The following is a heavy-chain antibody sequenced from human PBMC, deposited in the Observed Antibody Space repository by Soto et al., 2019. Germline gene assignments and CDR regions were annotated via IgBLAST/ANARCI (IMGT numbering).Heavy chain of an antibody. CDR1: GFTFSSYS. CDR3: ARDRAAAYGMDV. Sequence: EVQLVESGGGLVKPGGSLRLSCAASGFTFSSYSMNWVHQAPGKGLEWVSSISSSSSYIYYADSVKGRFTISRDNAKNSLYLQMNSLRAEDTAVYYCARDRAAAYGMDVWGQGTTVTVSS. CDR2: ISSSSSYI. V-gene: IGHV3-21*01. D-gene: IGHD6-25*01. J-gene: IGHJ6*02.